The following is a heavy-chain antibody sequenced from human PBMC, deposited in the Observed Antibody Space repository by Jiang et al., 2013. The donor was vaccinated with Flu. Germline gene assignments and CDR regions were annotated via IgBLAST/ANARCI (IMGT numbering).Heavy chain of an antibody. V-gene: IGHV1-69*04. CDR3: ASEHGGALPNWFDP. CDR1: GGSFNDYG. J-gene: IGHJ5*02. CDR2: IMPILGIT. Sequence: KASGGSFNDYGISWVRQAPGQGLEWMGKIMPILGITNYAQKFQGRVTISADKSTNTAYMDLSRLTSADTAMYYCASEHGGALPNWFDPWGQGTLVTVSS. D-gene: IGHD1-26*01.